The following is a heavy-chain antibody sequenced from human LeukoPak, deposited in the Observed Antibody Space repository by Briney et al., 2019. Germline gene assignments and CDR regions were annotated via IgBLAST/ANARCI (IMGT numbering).Heavy chain of an antibody. V-gene: IGHV3-30-3*01. Sequence: GGSLRLSCAASGFTFSSYAMHWVRQAPGKGLEWVAVISYDGSNKYYADSVKGRFTISRDNSKNTLYLQMNSLRAEDTAVYYCAGDQGDYYDSSGYFNYGMDVWGQGTTVTVSS. J-gene: IGHJ6*02. D-gene: IGHD3-22*01. CDR1: GFTFSSYA. CDR2: ISYDGSNK. CDR3: AGDQGDYYDSSGYFNYGMDV.